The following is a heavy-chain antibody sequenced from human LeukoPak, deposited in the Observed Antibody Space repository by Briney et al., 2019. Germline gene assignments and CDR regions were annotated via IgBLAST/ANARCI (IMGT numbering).Heavy chain of an antibody. V-gene: IGHV3-23*01. CDR1: GFSFSTFA. CDR3: ARDWPSGWQQLPDYDAVDI. CDR2: LIENGHDK. Sequence: GGSLRLSCAASGFSFSTFAMSWVRQAPGKGLEWVSGLIENGHDKYYADSVRGRFTISRDNSKNTLCLQMNSLRVEDTAVYYCARDWPSGWQQLPDYDAVDIWGQGTMVTVSS. D-gene: IGHD6-13*01. J-gene: IGHJ3*02.